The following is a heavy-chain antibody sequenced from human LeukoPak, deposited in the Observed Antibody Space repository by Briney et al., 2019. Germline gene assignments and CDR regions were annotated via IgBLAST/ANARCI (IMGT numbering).Heavy chain of an antibody. D-gene: IGHD5-12*01. V-gene: IGHV4-4*07. CDR3: ARGRGYSGYGDLPWIDP. CDR2: INTSGST. J-gene: IGHJ5*02. Sequence: SETLSLTCTVSGDSIIIYYWSWIRQPAGKGLEGIGRINTSGSTKYNASLKSRVTLSVHTSKNQFSLKLSSVTAPDTAVYYCARGRGYSGYGDLPWIDPWGQGTLVPVSS. CDR1: GDSIIIYY.